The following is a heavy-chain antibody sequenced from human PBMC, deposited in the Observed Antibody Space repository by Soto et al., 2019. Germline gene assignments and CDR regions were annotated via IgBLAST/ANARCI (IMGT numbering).Heavy chain of an antibody. CDR2: ISYDGSNK. J-gene: IGHJ2*01. CDR1: GFTFSNYG. V-gene: IGHV3-30*19. D-gene: IGHD4-4*01. CDR3: ARPLWRDDYNWGYFDL. Sequence: GGSLRLSCAASGFTFSNYGMHWVRQAPGKGLEWVAVISYDGSNKYYADSVKGRFTISRDNSKNTLYLQMNSLRTEDTAVYYCARPLWRDDYNWGYFDLWGRGTLVTVSS.